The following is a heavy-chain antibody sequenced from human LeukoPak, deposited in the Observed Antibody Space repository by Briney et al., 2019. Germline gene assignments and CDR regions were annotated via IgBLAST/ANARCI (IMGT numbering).Heavy chain of an antibody. Sequence: SETLSLTCTVSGSSISSSSYYWGWIRQPPGKGLEWIGSIYYSGSTYYNPSLKSRVTISVDTSKNQFSLKLSSVTAADTAVYYCARQAPEREVGDYWGQGTLVTVSS. D-gene: IGHD1-26*01. CDR3: ARQAPEREVGDY. J-gene: IGHJ4*02. CDR1: GSSISSSSYY. V-gene: IGHV4-39*01. CDR2: IYYSGST.